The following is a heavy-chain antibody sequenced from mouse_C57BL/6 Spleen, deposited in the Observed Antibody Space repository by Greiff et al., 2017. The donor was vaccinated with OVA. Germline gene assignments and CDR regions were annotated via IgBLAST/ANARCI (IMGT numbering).Heavy chain of an antibody. Sequence: VQLVESGPELVRPGASVKISCKASGYAFSSSWMNWVKQRPGQGLAWIGRIYPGGGDTNYNGKFKGKATLTADKSSSTAYMQRSILTSEDMAVYVCAREDDDDESGLADWGQGTLVTVAA. CDR2: IYPGGGDT. V-gene: IGHV1-82*01. J-gene: IGHJ3*01. CDR3: AREDDDDESGLAD. D-gene: IGHD2-4*01. CDR1: GYAFSSSW.